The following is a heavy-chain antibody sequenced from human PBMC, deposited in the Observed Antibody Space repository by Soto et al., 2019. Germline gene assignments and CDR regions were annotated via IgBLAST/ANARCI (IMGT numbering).Heavy chain of an antibody. CDR2: IYWDDDQ. CDR3: AHMRAAKFDY. V-gene: IGHV2-5*02. D-gene: IGHD2-15*01. CDR1: GVSVSTGGVG. Sequence: QITLKESGPTLVKPTQTLTLTSNVSGVSVSTGGVGVGWIGQPPGKALEWLALIYWDDDQRSSPSLKSRLTITKDTSKNQVVLIMTIMAPEDTATYYCAHMRAAKFDYWGQGTLVTVSS. J-gene: IGHJ4*02.